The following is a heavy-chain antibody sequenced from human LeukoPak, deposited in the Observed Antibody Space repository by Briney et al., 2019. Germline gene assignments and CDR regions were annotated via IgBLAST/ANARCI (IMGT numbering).Heavy chain of an antibody. Sequence: PGGSLRLSCAASGFTFSDYYMSWIRQAPGKGLEWVSYISSSGSTIYYADSVKGRFTISRDNAKNSLYLQMTRLRAEDTAVYYCARVLLYYDILTGERQNWFDPWGQGTLVTVSS. J-gene: IGHJ5*02. D-gene: IGHD3-9*01. CDR2: ISSSGSTI. CDR1: GFTFSDYY. CDR3: ARVLLYYDILTGERQNWFDP. V-gene: IGHV3-11*01.